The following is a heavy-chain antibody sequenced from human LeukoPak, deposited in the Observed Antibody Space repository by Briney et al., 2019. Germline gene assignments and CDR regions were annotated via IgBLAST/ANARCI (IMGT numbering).Heavy chain of an antibody. CDR1: GFTFSSYG. V-gene: IGHV3-33*06. J-gene: IGHJ1*01. CDR3: ANDYYDSSGYYQSREYFQH. CDR2: IWYDGSNK. Sequence: PGGSLRLSCAASGFTFSSYGMHGVRQAPGKGLEGVAVIWYDGSNKYYADSVKGRFTITRDYSKNTLYLQMNRLRAEDTAVYYCANDYYDSSGYYQSREYFQHWGQGTLVTVSS. D-gene: IGHD3-22*01.